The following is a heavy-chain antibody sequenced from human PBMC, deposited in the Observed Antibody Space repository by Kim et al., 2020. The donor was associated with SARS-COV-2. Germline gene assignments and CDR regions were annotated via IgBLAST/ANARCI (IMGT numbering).Heavy chain of an antibody. D-gene: IGHD1-26*01. V-gene: IGHV4-39*01. CDR3: ASSPIHSGNHYPLSWFDP. CDR2: IYYSGST. CDR1: GGSISSRSYY. Sequence: SETLSLTCTVSGGSISSRSYYWGWIRQPPGKGLEWTGSIYYSGSTYYNPSLESRLTISVDTSRNQFSLKLRSLTAADTAMYYCASSPIHSGNHYPLSWFDPWGPGTLVTVSS. J-gene: IGHJ5*02.